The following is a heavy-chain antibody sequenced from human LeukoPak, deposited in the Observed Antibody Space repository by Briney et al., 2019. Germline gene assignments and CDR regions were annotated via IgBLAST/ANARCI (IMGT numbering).Heavy chain of an antibody. CDR3: ARGHGGFYGGKAFDY. CDR2: FSCSGST. V-gene: IGHV4-39*07. J-gene: IGHJ4*02. CDR1: GGSISSCTYS. D-gene: IGHD4-23*01. Sequence: SETLSLTCSVSGGSISSCTYSWGWIRQPPGKGLEWIGSFSCSGSTYYNPSLKSRVTISVDTSKNQFSLKLSSVTAADTAVYYCARGHGGFYGGKAFDYWGQGTLVTVSS.